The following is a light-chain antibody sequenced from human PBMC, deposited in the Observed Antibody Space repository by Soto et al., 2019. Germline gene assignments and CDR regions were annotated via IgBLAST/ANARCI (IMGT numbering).Light chain of an antibody. CDR3: QSYDSSLSGSRGV. Sequence: QSVLTQPPSVSGAPGQRVTISCTGSSSNIGAGYDVHWYQQLPGTAPKLLIYGNSNRPSGVPDRFSGSKSGTSASLAITGLQAEDEADYYCQSYDSSLSGSRGVFGTGTKVPVL. CDR1: SSNIGAGYD. CDR2: GNS. J-gene: IGLJ1*01. V-gene: IGLV1-40*01.